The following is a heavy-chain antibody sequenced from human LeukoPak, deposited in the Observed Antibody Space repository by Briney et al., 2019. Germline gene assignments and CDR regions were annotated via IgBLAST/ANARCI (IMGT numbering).Heavy chain of an antibody. D-gene: IGHD1-26*01. Sequence: GGSLRLSCAASGFTFSSYSMNWVRQAPGKGLERVSYISSSGSTIYYTDSVKGRFTISRDNAKNSLYLQMNSLRAEDTAVYYCARGGWEPYFDYWGQGTLVTVSS. J-gene: IGHJ4*02. CDR3: ARGGWEPYFDY. CDR2: ISSSGSTI. V-gene: IGHV3-48*04. CDR1: GFTFSSYS.